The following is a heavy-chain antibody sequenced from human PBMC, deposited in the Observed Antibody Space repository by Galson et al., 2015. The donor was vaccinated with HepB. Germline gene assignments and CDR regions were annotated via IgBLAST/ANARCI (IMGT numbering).Heavy chain of an antibody. D-gene: IGHD3-3*01. CDR2: IVVGTDNT. Sequence: SVKVSCKASGFTFSSSVISWVRQVGGQRLEWIGWIVVGTDNTNYAQNFQERVAIIRDMSTSTAYMELSSLRSEDTAVYYCATGFFMDVWGQGTTVIVSS. CDR1: GFTFSSSV. V-gene: IGHV1-58*02. J-gene: IGHJ6*02. CDR3: ATGFFMDV.